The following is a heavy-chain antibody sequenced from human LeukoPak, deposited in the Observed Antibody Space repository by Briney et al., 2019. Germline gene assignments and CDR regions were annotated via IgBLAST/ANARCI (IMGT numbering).Heavy chain of an antibody. Sequence: SQTLPLTCAISGDSVSSTSAAWNWLRQSPSRGLEWLGRAYYRSKWSIENAPSVESRITTNPDASKNQFSLQLVSVTPEDTAMYYCAGGFVGGGWHAYWGQGTLVTDSS. CDR3: AGGFVGGGWHAY. CDR2: AYYRSKWSI. V-gene: IGHV6-1*01. CDR1: GDSVSSTSAA. D-gene: IGHD3-16*01. J-gene: IGHJ4*02.